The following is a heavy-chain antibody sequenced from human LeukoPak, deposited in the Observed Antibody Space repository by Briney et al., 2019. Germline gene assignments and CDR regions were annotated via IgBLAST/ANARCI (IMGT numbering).Heavy chain of an antibody. CDR3: ARQLPIVVVPAARGGFDP. Sequence: SETLSLTCTVSGGSISSSSYYWGWIRQPPGKGLEWIGSIYYSGSTYYNPSLKSRVTISVDTSKNQFSLKLSSVTAADTAVYYCARQLPIVVVPAARGGFDPWGQGTLVTVSS. V-gene: IGHV4-39*01. J-gene: IGHJ5*02. D-gene: IGHD2-2*01. CDR2: IYYSGST. CDR1: GGSISSSSYY.